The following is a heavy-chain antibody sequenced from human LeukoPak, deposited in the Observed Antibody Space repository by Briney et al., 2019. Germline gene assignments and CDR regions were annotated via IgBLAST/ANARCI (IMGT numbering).Heavy chain of an antibody. CDR3: ARGTYYYDSSGYYYEKFDY. J-gene: IGHJ4*02. D-gene: IGHD3-22*01. CDR1: GGTFSSYA. V-gene: IGHV1-69*13. Sequence: GASVKVSCKASGGTFSSYAISWVRQAPGQGLEWMGGIIPIFGTANYAQKFQGRVTITADESTSTAYMELSSLRSEDTAVYYCARGTYYYDSSGYYYEKFDYWGQGTLVTVSS. CDR2: IIPIFGTA.